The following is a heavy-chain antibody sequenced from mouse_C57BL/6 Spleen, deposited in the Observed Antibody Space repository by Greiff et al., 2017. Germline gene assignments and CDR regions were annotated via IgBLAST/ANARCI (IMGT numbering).Heavy chain of an antibody. V-gene: IGHV1-53*01. CDR1: GYTFTSYW. CDR3: ARRLYDGYFNYAMDY. Sequence: QVQLQQPGTELVKPGASVKLSCKASGYTFTSYWMHWVKQRPGQGLEWIGNINPSNGGTNYNEKFKSKATLTVDKSSSTAYMQLSRLTSEDSAVYYCARRLYDGYFNYAMDYWGQGTSVTVSS. D-gene: IGHD2-3*01. CDR2: INPSNGGT. J-gene: IGHJ4*01.